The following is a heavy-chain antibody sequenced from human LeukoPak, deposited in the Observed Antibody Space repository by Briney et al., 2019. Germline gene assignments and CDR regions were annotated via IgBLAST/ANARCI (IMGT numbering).Heavy chain of an antibody. J-gene: IGHJ5*02. CDR1: GFTFNSYA. D-gene: IGHD1-1*01. CDR2: ISGSGDST. V-gene: IGHV3-23*01. Sequence: PGGSLRLSCAASGFTFNSYAMSWVRQAPGKGLEWVSGISGSGDSTYYAASVEGRFTISRDYSRNTLDLQINSLRAEDTAVYYCARGGSSHNLWGNWFDPWGQGTLVTVSS. CDR3: ARGGSSHNLWGNWFDP.